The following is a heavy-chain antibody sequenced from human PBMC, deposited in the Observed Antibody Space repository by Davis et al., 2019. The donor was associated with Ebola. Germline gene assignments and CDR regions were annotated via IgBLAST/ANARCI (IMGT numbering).Heavy chain of an antibody. J-gene: IGHJ4*02. CDR2: ISGSGGST. D-gene: IGHD6-19*01. CDR3: AKGGGWYYFDY. CDR1: GFTFSSYA. V-gene: IGHV3-23*01. Sequence: GESLKISCAASGFTFSSYAMSWVRQVPGKGLEWVSAISGSGGSTYYADSVKGRFTISRDNSKNTLYLQMNSLRAEDTAVYYCAKGGGWYYFDYWGQGTLVTVSS.